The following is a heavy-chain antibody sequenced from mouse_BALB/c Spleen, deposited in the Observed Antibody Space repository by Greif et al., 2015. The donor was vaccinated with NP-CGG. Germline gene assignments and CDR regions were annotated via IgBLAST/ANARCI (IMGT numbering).Heavy chain of an antibody. CDR3: ARIYYAAY. D-gene: IGHD2-1*01. J-gene: IGHJ3*01. CDR2: ISSGGGST. V-gene: IGHV5-12-1*01. Sequence: DVKLVESGGGLVKPGGSLKLSRAASGKERRSYEKAWVRQTPEKRPEWVAYISSGGGSTYYPDTVRGRFTISRDNAKNTLYLQMSSLKSEDSAMYYCARIYYAAYWGPGTLVTVSA. CDR1: GKERRSYE.